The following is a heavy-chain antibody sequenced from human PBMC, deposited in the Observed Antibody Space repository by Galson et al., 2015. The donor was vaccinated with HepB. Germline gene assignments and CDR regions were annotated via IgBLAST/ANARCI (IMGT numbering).Heavy chain of an antibody. CDR2: INPNSGGT. V-gene: IGHV1-2*02. Sequence: SVKVSCKASGGTFSSYTMHWVRQAPGQGLEWMGWINPNSGGTNYAQKFQGRVTMTRDTSISTAYMELSRLRSDDTAVYYCARDSWSSRPYGKDDYWGQGTLVTVSS. J-gene: IGHJ4*02. CDR1: GGTFSSYT. D-gene: IGHD1-14*01. CDR3: ARDSWSSRPYGKDDY.